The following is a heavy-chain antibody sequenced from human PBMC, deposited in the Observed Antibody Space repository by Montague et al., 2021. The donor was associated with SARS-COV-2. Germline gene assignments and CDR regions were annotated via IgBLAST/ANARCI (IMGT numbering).Heavy chain of an antibody. Sequence: VSPGASLSSDSLSWHWIRQSPSRGLEWLASTYYRSKWYDDSAPSVSGRATVKPDTSRNQFSLHLDSVTPEDTALYFCARKMDSSFDVWGKGTMVIVSS. CDR3: ARKMDSSFDV. J-gene: IGHJ3*01. CDR1: GASLSSDSLS. D-gene: IGHD2-2*03. CDR2: TYYRSKWYD. V-gene: IGHV6-1*01.